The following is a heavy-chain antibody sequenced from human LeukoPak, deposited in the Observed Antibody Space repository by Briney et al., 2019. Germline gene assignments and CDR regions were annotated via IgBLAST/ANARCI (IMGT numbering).Heavy chain of an antibody. D-gene: IGHD3-10*01. CDR3: AKGVPNTGAFDI. CDR1: GFSFSIYG. V-gene: IGHV3-23*01. J-gene: IGHJ3*02. CDR2: IRSSGGGA. Sequence: GGSLRLSCTVSGFSFSIYGMSWVRQAPGKGMEWVTGIRSSGGGAYYADSVEGRFTISRDNSKNTLYLQMNSLRVEDMAVFYCAKGVPNTGAFDIWGQGTMVTVSS.